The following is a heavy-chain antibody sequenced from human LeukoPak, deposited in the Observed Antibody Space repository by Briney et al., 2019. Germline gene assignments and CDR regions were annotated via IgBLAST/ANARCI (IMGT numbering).Heavy chain of an antibody. D-gene: IGHD5-18*01. CDR2: ISYDGSNK. CDR1: GFTFSSYG. J-gene: IGHJ4*02. V-gene: IGHV3-30*18. CDR3: AKRGYSYASFDY. Sequence: GRSLRLSCAASGFTFSSYGMHWVRQAPGKGLEWVAVISYDGSNKYYADSVKGRSTISRDNSTNTLYLQMNSLRAEDTAVYYCAKRGYSYASFDYWGQGTLVTVSS.